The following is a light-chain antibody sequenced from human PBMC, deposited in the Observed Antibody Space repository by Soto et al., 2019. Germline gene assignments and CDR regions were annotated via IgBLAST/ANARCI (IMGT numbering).Light chain of an antibody. J-gene: IGKJ1*01. CDR1: QSVSSN. Sequence: EKVMTQSPATLSVSPGERATLSCRASQSVSSNLAWYQQKPGQAPRPLIYDASTRATGIPARFSGSGSGTEFTLTISSLQSEDLAVYYCQQYDDWHETFGQGTKVAIK. V-gene: IGKV3-15*01. CDR2: DAS. CDR3: QQYDDWHET.